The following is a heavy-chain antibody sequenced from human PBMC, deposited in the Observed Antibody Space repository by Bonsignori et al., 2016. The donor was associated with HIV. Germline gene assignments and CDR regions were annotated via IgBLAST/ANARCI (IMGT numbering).Heavy chain of an antibody. CDR3: AKGATMVRGVITNDAFDI. J-gene: IGHJ3*02. CDR2: IYSGGSST. V-gene: IGHV3-23*03. Sequence: GESLKISCAASGFTFSSYAMSWVRQAPGKGLEWVSVIYSGGSSTYYADSVKGRFTISRDNSKNTLYLQMNSLRAEDTAVYYCAKGATMVRGVITNDAFDIWGQGTMVTVSS. D-gene: IGHD3-10*01. CDR1: GFTFSSYA.